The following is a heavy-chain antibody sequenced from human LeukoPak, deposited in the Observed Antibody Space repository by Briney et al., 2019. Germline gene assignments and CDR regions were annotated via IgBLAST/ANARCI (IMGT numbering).Heavy chain of an antibody. J-gene: IGHJ4*02. Sequence: GGSLRLSCTASGFTFSNYGMHWVRQAPGKGLEWVAVTSYDGTNKYYADSVKGRFTISRDNSKNTLYPQMSSLRAEDTAVYYCARDLSGGSGYLDYWGQGTLVTVSS. D-gene: IGHD3-22*01. CDR1: GFTFSNYG. CDR3: ARDLSGGSGYLDY. V-gene: IGHV3-30*03. CDR2: TSYDGTNK.